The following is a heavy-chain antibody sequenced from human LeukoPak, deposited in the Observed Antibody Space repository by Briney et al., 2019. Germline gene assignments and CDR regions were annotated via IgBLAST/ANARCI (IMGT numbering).Heavy chain of an antibody. D-gene: IGHD2-15*01. CDR2: MNPNRGNT. Sequence: ASVKVSCKASGYTFTSYDINGVRQATGQGLEWMGWMNPNRGNTGYAQKFQGRVKMTRNTSISTAYMELSSLRYEDTAVYYCARGTRYCSGGSCYFWFDPWGQGTLVTVSS. CDR1: GYTFTSYD. J-gene: IGHJ5*02. V-gene: IGHV1-8*01. CDR3: ARGTRYCSGGSCYFWFDP.